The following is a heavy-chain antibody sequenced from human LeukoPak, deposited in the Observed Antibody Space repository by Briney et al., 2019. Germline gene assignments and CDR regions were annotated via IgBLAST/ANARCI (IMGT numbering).Heavy chain of an antibody. CDR2: IIPIFGTA. CDR1: GGTFSSYA. D-gene: IGHD3-10*01. J-gene: IGHJ4*02. Sequence: SVKVSCKASGGTFSSYAISWVRQAPGQGLEWMGGIIPIFGTANYAQKFQGRVTITADESTSTAYMELRSLRSDDTAVYYCAREGGLWFGEPPRLDYWGQGTLVTVSS. CDR3: AREGGLWFGEPPRLDY. V-gene: IGHV1-69*13.